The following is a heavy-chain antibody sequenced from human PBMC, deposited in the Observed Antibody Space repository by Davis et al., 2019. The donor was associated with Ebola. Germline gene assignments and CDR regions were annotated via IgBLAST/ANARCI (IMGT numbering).Heavy chain of an antibody. D-gene: IGHD3-3*01. CDR3: ARGGRFLEWMNWFDP. CDR2: TYYRSYYYT. V-gene: IGHV6-1*01. Sequence: SETLSLTCAISGDSISTNSASWNWIRQSPSRGLEWLGRTYYRSYYYTDYAVSVKSRITIKPDTSRNQFSLLLKSATPEDTAVYYCARGGRFLEWMNWFDPWGQGTLVTVSS. CDR1: GDSISTNSAS. J-gene: IGHJ5*02.